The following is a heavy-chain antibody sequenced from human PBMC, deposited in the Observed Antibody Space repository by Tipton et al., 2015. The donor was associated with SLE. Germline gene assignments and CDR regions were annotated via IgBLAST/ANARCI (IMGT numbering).Heavy chain of an antibody. Sequence: GSLRLSCAASGFTFSSYEMNWVRQAPGEGLEWVSVIYRGDSITYYADSVKGRFTISRDNSKNTLYLQMNSLRAEDTAVYYCARVRTEWFGYYFDYWGQGTLVTVSS. D-gene: IGHD3-3*01. CDR1: GFTFSSYE. J-gene: IGHJ4*02. V-gene: IGHV3-NL1*01. CDR2: IYRGDSIT. CDR3: ARVRTEWFGYYFDY.